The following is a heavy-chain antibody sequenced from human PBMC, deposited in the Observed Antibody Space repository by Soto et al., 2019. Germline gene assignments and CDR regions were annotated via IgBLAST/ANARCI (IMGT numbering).Heavy chain of an antibody. CDR3: APECSGGSCYPSPLGY. Sequence: EVQLLESGGGLVQPGGSLRLSCAASGFTFSSYAMSWVRQAPGKGLEWVSAISGSGGSTYYADSVKGRFTISRDNSKNTLYLQMNSLRSEYTAVYYCAPECSGGSCYPSPLGYWGQGTLVTVSS. V-gene: IGHV3-23*01. D-gene: IGHD2-15*01. CDR2: ISGSGGST. J-gene: IGHJ4*02. CDR1: GFTFSSYA.